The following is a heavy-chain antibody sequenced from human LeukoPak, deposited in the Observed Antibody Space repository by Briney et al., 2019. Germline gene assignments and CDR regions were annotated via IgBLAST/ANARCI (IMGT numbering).Heavy chain of an antibody. J-gene: IGHJ5*02. CDR2: INPNSGGT. CDR3: ARVVRVDWFDP. CDR1: GYTFTSYA. Sequence: GASVKVSCKASGYTFTSYAMNWVRQAPGQGLEWMGWINPNSGGTNYAQKFQGRVTMTRDTSISTAYMELSRLRSDDTAVYYCARVVRVDWFDPWGQGTLVTVSS. V-gene: IGHV1-2*02. D-gene: IGHD1-26*01.